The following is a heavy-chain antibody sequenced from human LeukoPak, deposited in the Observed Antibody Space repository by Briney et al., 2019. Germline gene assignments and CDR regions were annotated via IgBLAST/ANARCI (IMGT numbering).Heavy chain of an antibody. D-gene: IGHD3-10*01. Sequence: ASVKVSCKASRGTFSSYAISWVRQAPGQGLEWMGGIIPIFGTANYAQKFQGRVTITADESTSTAYMELSSLRSEDTAVYYCARGRAMVRGVIRSAFDYWGQGTLVTVSS. CDR1: RGTFSSYA. J-gene: IGHJ4*02. CDR3: ARGRAMVRGVIRSAFDY. CDR2: IIPIFGTA. V-gene: IGHV1-69*01.